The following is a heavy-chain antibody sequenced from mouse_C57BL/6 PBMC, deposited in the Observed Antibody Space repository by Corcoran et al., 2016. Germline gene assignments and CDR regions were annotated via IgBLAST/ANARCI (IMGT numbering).Heavy chain of an antibody. Sequence: EVQLQQSGPELVKPGASVKIPCKASGYTFTDYNMDWVKQSHGKSLEWIGDINPNNGGTIYNQKFKGKATLTVDKSSSTAYMELRSLTSEDTAVYYCARHVDYAMDYWGQGTSVTVSS. CDR2: INPNNGGT. CDR3: ARHVDYAMDY. V-gene: IGHV1-18*01. CDR1: GYTFTDYN. J-gene: IGHJ4*01.